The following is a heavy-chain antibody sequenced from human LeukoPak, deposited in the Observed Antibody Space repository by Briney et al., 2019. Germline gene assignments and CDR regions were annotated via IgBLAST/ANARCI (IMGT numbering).Heavy chain of an antibody. CDR2: IIPIFGTA. V-gene: IGHV1-69*06. CDR3: AGRYSYGYHWFDP. CDR1: GGTFSSYA. Sequence: ASVKVSCKASGGTFSSYAISWVRQAPGQGLEWMGGIIPIFGTANYAQKFQGRVTITADKSTSTAYMELSSLRSEDTAVYYCAGRYSYGYHWFDPWGQGTLVTVSS. J-gene: IGHJ5*02. D-gene: IGHD5-18*01.